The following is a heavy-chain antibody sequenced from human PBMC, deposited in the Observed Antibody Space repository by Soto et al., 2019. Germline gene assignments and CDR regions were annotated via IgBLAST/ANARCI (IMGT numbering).Heavy chain of an antibody. CDR1: GGTFSSYT. V-gene: IGHV1-69*02. Sequence: QVQLVQSGAEVKKPGSSVKVSCKASGGTFSSYTISWVRQAPGQGLEWMGRIIPILGIANYAQKFQGRVTITADKSTSTAYMGLGSLRSEDTAVYYCARGGGLTTVTTFDYWGQGTLVTVSS. CDR3: ARGGGLTTVTTFDY. D-gene: IGHD4-17*01. J-gene: IGHJ4*02. CDR2: IIPILGIA.